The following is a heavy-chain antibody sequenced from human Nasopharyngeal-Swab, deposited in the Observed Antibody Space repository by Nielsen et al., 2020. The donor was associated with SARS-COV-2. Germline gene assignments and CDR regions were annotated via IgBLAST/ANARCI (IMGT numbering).Heavy chain of an antibody. V-gene: IGHV4-39*01. CDR1: GDSIAYSTFY. CDR3: VRSSSWYYFDY. J-gene: IGHJ4*02. D-gene: IGHD6-13*01. CDR2: IYYNGNT. Sequence: LSLTCTVSGDSIAYSTFYWGWIRQPPGKGLEWIGNIYYNGNTYQNPSLKSRLTISVDKSKNQFSLQLSSVTAADTAVYYCVRSSSWYYFDYWAQGTQVTVSS.